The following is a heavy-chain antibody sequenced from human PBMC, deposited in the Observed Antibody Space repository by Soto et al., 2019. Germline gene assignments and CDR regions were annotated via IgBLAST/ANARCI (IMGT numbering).Heavy chain of an antibody. CDR3: ARDQITMVRGVIGGPIDY. Sequence: SETLSLTCTVSGGSISSGDYYWSWIRQPPGKGLEWIGYIYYSGSTYYNPSLKSRVTISVDTSKNQFSLKLSSVTAADTAVYYCARDQITMVRGVIGGPIDYWGQGTLVTV. CDR1: GGSISSGDYY. V-gene: IGHV4-30-4*01. J-gene: IGHJ4*02. CDR2: IYYSGST. D-gene: IGHD3-10*01.